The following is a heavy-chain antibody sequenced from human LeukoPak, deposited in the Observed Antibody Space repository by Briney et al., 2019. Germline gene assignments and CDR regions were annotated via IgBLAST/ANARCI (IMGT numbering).Heavy chain of an antibody. V-gene: IGHV3-30-3*01. CDR2: ISYDGSNK. J-gene: IGHJ4*02. CDR1: GFTFSSYA. Sequence: PGGSLRLSCAASGFTFSSYATHWVRQAPGKGLEWVAVISYDGSNKYYADSVKGRFTISRDNSKNTLYLQMNSLRAEDTAVYYCAKDPRYGGNLDYFDYWGQGTLVTVSS. CDR3: AKDPRYGGNLDYFDY. D-gene: IGHD4-23*01.